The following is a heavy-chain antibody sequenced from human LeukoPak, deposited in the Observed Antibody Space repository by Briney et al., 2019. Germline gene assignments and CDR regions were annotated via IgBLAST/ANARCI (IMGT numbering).Heavy chain of an antibody. V-gene: IGHV4-59*01. J-gene: IGHJ4*02. CDR1: GHSIRGYY. CDR3: TRSLPAAMFSLDY. D-gene: IGHD2-2*01. CDR2: ISYSGST. Sequence: SETLSLTCTVSGHSIRGYYWSWIRQPPRKRLEWIGYISYSGSTNYNPSLKTRVTISVETSKNQFSLKLTSVTAADTAVYYCTRSLPAAMFSLDYWGQGTLVTVSS.